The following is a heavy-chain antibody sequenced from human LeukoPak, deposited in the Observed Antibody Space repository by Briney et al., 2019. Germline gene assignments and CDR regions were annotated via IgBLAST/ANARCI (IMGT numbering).Heavy chain of an antibody. CDR1: GDSMSSGGYL. V-gene: IGHV4-31*03. CDR3: VRLTCSGSSCSGGGAFDV. D-gene: IGHD2-2*01. J-gene: IGHJ3*01. Sequence: SETLSLTCSVSGDSMSSGGYLWTWMRQHPGKGLEWIGYIFYNGGSYYSPSLQSRLTISVDTSQKQFSLKMSSVTAADTAVYYCVRLTCSGSSCSGGGAFDVWGRGTVVTVSS. CDR2: IFYNGGS.